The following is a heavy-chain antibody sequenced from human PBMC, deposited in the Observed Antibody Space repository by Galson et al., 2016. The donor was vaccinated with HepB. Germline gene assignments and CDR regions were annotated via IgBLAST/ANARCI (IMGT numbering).Heavy chain of an antibody. J-gene: IGHJ4*02. CDR3: AKDLIAVAGPYFDS. CDR1: FTFSSYA. V-gene: IGHV3-23*01. Sequence: FTFSSYAMSWVRQAPGKGLEWVSAITISGDYRYYADSVKGRFTISRDNSKNTLYLQMTSLRAEDTAVYYCAKDLIAVAGPYFDSWGQGTLVTVSS. D-gene: IGHD6-19*01. CDR2: ITISGDYR.